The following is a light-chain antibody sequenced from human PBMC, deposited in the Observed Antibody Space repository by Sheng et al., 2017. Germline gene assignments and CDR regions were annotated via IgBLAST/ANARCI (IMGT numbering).Light chain of an antibody. CDR1: QSVSYGYDNENY. CDR3: HHRWT. V-gene: IGKV4-1*01. CDR2: RAS. Sequence: DIVLTQSPDSLAVSLGETATINCKSGQSVSYGYDNENYLAWYQKKPGQPPKLLIYRASSRDFGVPDRFSGSGSGTSFSLTINNLQAEDVAVYYCHHRWTFGQGTRVDIK. J-gene: IGKJ1*01.